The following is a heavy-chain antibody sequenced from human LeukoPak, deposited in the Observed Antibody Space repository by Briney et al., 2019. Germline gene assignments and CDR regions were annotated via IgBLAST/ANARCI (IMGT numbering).Heavy chain of an antibody. V-gene: IGHV4-39*01. CDR1: GGSISSSSYY. J-gene: IGHJ6*03. D-gene: IGHD6-6*01. CDR2: IYYSGST. CDR3: ARRGHLSSSPWFNIGYYYYYMDV. Sequence: SETLSLTCTVSGGSISSSSYYWGWIRQPPGKGLEWIGSIYYSGSTYYNPSLKSRVTISVDTSKNQFSLKLSSVTAADTAVYYCARRGHLSSSPWFNIGYYYYYMDVWGKGTTVTVSS.